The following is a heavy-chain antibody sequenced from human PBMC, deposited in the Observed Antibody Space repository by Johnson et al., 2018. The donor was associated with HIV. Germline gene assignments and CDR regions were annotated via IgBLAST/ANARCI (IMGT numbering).Heavy chain of an antibody. V-gene: IGHV3-43D*03. Sequence: EVQLVESGGVAIQPGGSLRLSCAASGFTFDDYAMHWVRQAPGKGLEWVSLITWDGDSTYYADSVKGRFTISRDISKNSLYLQMNSLRAEDTAWYYCASHRSIAADDAFDIWGQGKMVTVSS. J-gene: IGHJ3*02. CDR2: ITWDGDST. D-gene: IGHD6-13*01. CDR3: ASHRSIAADDAFDI. CDR1: GFTFDDYA.